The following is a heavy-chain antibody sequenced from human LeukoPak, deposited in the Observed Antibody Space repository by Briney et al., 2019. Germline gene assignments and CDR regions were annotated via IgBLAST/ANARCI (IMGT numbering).Heavy chain of an antibody. Sequence: SETLSLTCTVSGGSISSSSYYWGWIRQPPGKRLEWIGSIYYSGSTYYNPSLKSRVTISVDTSKNQFSLKLSSVTAADTAVYYCVRVPAAPMYYYYGMDVWGQGTTVTVSS. D-gene: IGHD2-2*01. CDR3: VRVPAAPMYYYYGMDV. CDR2: IYYSGST. V-gene: IGHV4-39*01. J-gene: IGHJ6*02. CDR1: GGSISSSSYY.